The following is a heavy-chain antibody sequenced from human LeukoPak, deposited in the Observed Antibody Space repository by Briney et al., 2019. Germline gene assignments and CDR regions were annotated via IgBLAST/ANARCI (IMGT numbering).Heavy chain of an antibody. CDR1: GYTFSSYA. D-gene: IGHD6-19*01. J-gene: IGHJ4*02. Sequence: ASVKVSCKASGYTFSSYAISWVRQAPGQELQWMGWISVYNGDAKYPQRFHGRVTLTTDTSTTTAYMELRSLRSDDTAVYYCARYAQESNGWYYFDYWGQGTLVTVSS. CDR3: ARYAQESNGWYYFDY. V-gene: IGHV1-18*01. CDR2: ISVYNGDA.